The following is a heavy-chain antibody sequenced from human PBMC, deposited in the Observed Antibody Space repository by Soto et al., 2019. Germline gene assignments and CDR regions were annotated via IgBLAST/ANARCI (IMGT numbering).Heavy chain of an antibody. CDR1: GYTFTGYY. V-gene: IGHV1-2*02. CDR3: ARGRMGAAQFSNPRAYSYAFDP. D-gene: IGHD3-22*01. CDR2: INPNSGGT. Sequence: ASVKVSCKASGYTFTGYYMHWVRQAPGQGLEWMGWINPNSGGTNYAQKFLGRVTLTRNTSTGTAYMELTSLRSDDSAIYYCARGRMGAAQFSNPRAYSYAFDPWGQGTLVTVSS. J-gene: IGHJ5*02.